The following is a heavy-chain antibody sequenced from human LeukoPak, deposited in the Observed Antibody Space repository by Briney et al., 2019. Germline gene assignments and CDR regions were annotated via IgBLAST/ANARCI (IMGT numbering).Heavy chain of an antibody. CDR3: ARDRGVRHYYDSSGYPV. V-gene: IGHV1-18*01. CDR2: ISAYNGNT. J-gene: IGHJ4*02. CDR1: GYTFTSYG. D-gene: IGHD3-22*01. Sequence: ASVKVSXKASGYTFTSYGISWVRQAPGQGLEWMGWISAYNGNTNYAQKLQGRVTMTTDTSTSTAYMELRSLRSDDTAVYYCARDRGVRHYYDSSGYPVWGQGTLVTVSS.